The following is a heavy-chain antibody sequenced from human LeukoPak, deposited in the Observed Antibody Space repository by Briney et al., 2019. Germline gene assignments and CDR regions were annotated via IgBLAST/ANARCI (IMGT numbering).Heavy chain of an antibody. Sequence: GGSLRLSCAATGFTFSTYGMTWVRQAPGKGLEWVSGIGGSGDSTYYADSVKGRFTISRDNAKNSLYLKMNSLRDEDTAVYYCARYFDSWGQGTLVTVSS. CDR2: IGGSGDST. J-gene: IGHJ4*02. V-gene: IGHV3-23*01. CDR3: ARYFDS. CDR1: GFTFSTYG.